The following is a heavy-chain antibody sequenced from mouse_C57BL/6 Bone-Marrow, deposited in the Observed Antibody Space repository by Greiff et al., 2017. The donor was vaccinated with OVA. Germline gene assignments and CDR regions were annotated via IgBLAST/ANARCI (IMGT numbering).Heavy chain of an antibody. V-gene: IGHV1-63*01. D-gene: IGHD1-1*01. CDR1: GYTFTNYW. CDR2: IYPGGGYT. J-gene: IGHJ2*01. CDR3: ARFDGSFLFDY. Sequence: ESGAELVRPGTSVKMSCKASGYTFTNYWIGWAKQRPGHGLEWIGDIYPGGGYTNYNEKFKGKATLTADKSSSTAYMQFSSLTSEYSAIYYCARFDGSFLFDYWGQGTTLTVSS.